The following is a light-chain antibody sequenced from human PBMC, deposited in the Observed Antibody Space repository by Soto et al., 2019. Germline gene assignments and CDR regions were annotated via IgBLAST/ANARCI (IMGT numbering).Light chain of an antibody. J-gene: IGKJ1*01. CDR2: GAS. CDR3: LQHNSYPPWT. Sequence: VMTQSPATLSVSPGERATLSCRASQSVSSNLAWYQQKPGQAPRLLIYGASTRATGIPARFSGSGSGTDFTLTISSLQPEDFATYYCLQHNSYPPWTFGQGTKVDIK. CDR1: QSVSSN. V-gene: IGKV3D-15*01.